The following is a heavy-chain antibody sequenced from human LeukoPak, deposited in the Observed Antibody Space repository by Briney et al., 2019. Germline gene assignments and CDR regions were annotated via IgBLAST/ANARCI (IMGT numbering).Heavy chain of an antibody. D-gene: IGHD2-21*02. Sequence: ASVKVSCKASGGTFSSYAISWVRQAPGKGLEWMGGFDPEDGETIYAQKFQGRVTMTEDTSTDTAYMELSSLRSEDTAVYYCATRNSPYCGGDCYSLMDVWGQGTTVTVSS. CDR3: ATRNSPYCGGDCYSLMDV. CDR1: GGTFSSYA. CDR2: FDPEDGET. V-gene: IGHV1-24*01. J-gene: IGHJ6*02.